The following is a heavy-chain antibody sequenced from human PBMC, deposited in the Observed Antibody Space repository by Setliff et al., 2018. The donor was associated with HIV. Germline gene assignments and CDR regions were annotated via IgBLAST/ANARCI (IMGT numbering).Heavy chain of an antibody. CDR3: ARQGAVTGHSFDY. CDR1: GGSISDFPYY. V-gene: IGHV4-39*01. J-gene: IGHJ4*02. CDR2: VFRSGYT. Sequence: PSETLSLTCSVSGGSISDFPYYWAWIRQPPGKGLEWIGSVFRSGYTRDNPSLKSRVTIFVDTSNNHFSLRLNSVTAADTAIYYCARQGAVTGHSFDYWGQGTLVTVSS. D-gene: IGHD6-19*01.